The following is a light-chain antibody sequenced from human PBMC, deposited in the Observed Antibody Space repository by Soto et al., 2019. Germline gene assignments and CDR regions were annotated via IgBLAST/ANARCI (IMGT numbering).Light chain of an antibody. J-gene: IGKJ1*01. CDR1: QGIRND. CDR3: LQEDAFPRT. Sequence: AIQMTQSPSSLSASVGERVIITCRASQGIRNDLGWYQQKPGTAPTLLIYGASTLQSGVPSWLSGSGSGADFTLTFSNLQPGDCALYACLQEDAFPRTFGQGTQVPVK. V-gene: IGKV1-6*01. CDR2: GAS.